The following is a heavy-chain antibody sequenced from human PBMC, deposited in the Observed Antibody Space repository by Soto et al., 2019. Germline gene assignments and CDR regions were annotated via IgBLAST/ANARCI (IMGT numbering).Heavy chain of an antibody. CDR3: ASIYDSSGYYYGNNWFDP. V-gene: IGHV4-31*03. CDR1: GGSISSGDYY. J-gene: IGHJ5*02. CDR2: IYYSGST. Sequence: SETLSLTCTVSGGSISSGDYYWSWIRQHPGKGLEWIGYIYYSGSTYYNPSLKSRVTISVDTSKNQFSLKLSSVTAADTAVYYCASIYDSSGYYYGNNWFDPWGQGTLVTSPQ. D-gene: IGHD3-22*01.